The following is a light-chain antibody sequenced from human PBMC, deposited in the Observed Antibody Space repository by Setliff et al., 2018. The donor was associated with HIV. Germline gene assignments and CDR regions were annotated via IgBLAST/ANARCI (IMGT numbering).Light chain of an antibody. CDR3: KSYTGSSPLEV. V-gene: IGLV2-14*03. J-gene: IGLJ1*01. Sequence: VLTQPASVSGTPGQSITISCIGTNSDVGGYNYVSWYQQHPGKAPKLLIYDVSDRPSGVSRRFSGSKSGNTASLTISGLQAEDEADYYCKSYTGSSPLEVFGSGTKVTVL. CDR1: NSDVGGYNY. CDR2: DVS.